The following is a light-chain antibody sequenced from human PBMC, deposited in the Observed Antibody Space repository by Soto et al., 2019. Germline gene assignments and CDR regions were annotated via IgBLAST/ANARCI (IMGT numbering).Light chain of an antibody. CDR3: VLYVGSGILV. CDR2: STN. V-gene: IGLV8-61*01. J-gene: IGLJ2*01. Sequence: QTVVTQEPSFSVSPGGTVTLTCGLNSGSVSTSYYPSWYQQTPGQAPRTLIYSTNTRSSGVPDRFSGSILGNKAALTITGAQADDESDYYCVLYVGSGILVFGGGTKLTVL. CDR1: SGSVSTSYY.